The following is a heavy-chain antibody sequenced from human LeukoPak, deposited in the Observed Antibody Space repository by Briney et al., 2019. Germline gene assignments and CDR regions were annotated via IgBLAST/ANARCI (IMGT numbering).Heavy chain of an antibody. CDR2: ISSSSSTI. J-gene: IGHJ4*02. D-gene: IGHD4-17*01. CDR1: GFTFSSYR. V-gene: IGHV3-48*01. CDR3: AKAAGDYGDYY. Sequence: GGSLRLSCAASGFTFSSYRMNWVRQAPGKGLDWVSYISSSSSTIYYADSVKGRSTISRDNSKNTLYLQMNSLRAEDTAVYYCAKAAGDYGDYYWGQGTLVTVSS.